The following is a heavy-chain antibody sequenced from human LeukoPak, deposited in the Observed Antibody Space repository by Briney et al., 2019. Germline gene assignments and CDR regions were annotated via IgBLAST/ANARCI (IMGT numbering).Heavy chain of an antibody. V-gene: IGHV3-21*06. CDR3: ARDRSGVSYY. J-gene: IGHJ4*02. CDR2: ISGSGDYI. CDR1: GFSFSTYD. Sequence: PGGSLRLSCAAPGFSFSTYDMNWVRQAPGKGLEWVSSISGSGDYIYYADSVKGRFTISRDNAKNSLFLQLDSLRAEDTAVYYCARDRSGVSYYWGQGTLVTVSS. D-gene: IGHD3-10*01.